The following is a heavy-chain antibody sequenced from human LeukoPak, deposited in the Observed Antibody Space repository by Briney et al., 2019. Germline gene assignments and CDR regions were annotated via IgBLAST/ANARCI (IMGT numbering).Heavy chain of an antibody. V-gene: IGHV3-15*01. CDR2: IKGKADGGTT. J-gene: IGHJ6*02. D-gene: IGHD2-21*02. CDR3: TRVTAYYYYGMDV. Sequence: PGGSLRLSCAASGFTFINAWMSWVRQAPGMGLEWVGRIKGKADGGTTGYAAPVRGRFTISRDDSKNTIYLQMTSLNTEDTAIYYCTRVTAYYYYGMDVWGQGTTVTVSS. CDR1: GFTFINAW.